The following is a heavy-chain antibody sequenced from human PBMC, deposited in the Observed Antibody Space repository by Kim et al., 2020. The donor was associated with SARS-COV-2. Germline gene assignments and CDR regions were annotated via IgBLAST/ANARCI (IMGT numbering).Heavy chain of an antibody. J-gene: IGHJ6*04. V-gene: IGHV4-34*01. Sequence: SETLSLTCTVYGGSFSNYFWSWIRQPPGKGLEWIGEINDSGSTNYNPSLRSRVSISVDTSKNQFSLNLRSVTAADTAVYYCATIKGYSTSRRTRGMDVWGEGTTVTVSS. D-gene: IGHD2-2*01. CDR3: ATIKGYSTSRRTRGMDV. CDR1: GGSFSNYF. CDR2: INDSGST.